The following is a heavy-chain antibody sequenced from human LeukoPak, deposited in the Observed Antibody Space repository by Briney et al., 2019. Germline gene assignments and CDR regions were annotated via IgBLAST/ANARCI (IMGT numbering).Heavy chain of an antibody. CDR2: TYRDGNT. CDR1: GLIVNNNY. J-gene: IGHJ4*02. CDR3: ACSGPYSNGGVMTDY. D-gene: IGHD6-19*01. V-gene: IGHV3-66*01. Sequence: PGGSLRLSCAASGLIVNNNYMSWVRQAPGKGLEWVSITYRDGNTNYADSVKGRFTISRDNSKNTLSLQMNSLRAEDTAVNYCACSGPYSNGGVMTDYWGQGTLVTVSS.